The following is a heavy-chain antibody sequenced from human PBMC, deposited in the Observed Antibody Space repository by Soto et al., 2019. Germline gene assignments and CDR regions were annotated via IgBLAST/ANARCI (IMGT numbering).Heavy chain of an antibody. CDR2: ISYDGSNK. V-gene: IGHV3-30*18. Sequence: GRSLRLSCAASGFTFSSYGMHWVRQAPGKGLEWVAVISYDGSNKYYADSVKGRFTISRDNSKNTLYLQMNSLRAEDTAVYYCAKVGYGMHVWGQGTTVPVFS. CDR1: GFTFSSYG. J-gene: IGHJ6*02. CDR3: AKVGYGMHV.